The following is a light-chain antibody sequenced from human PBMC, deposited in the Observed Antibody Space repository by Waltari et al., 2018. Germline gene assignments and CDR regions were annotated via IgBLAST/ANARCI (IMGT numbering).Light chain of an antibody. V-gene: IGLV6-57*04. J-gene: IGLJ2*01. CDR3: QSYDSNESVV. Sequence: FILTQPHSVSESPGKTVTISCTRSGGSIARNYVQWYQQRPGSAPTTVIYDDDQRPSGVPDRFSGSIGSSSNSASLTISELKTEDEADYYCQSYDSNESVVFGGGTKLTVL. CDR1: GGSIARNY. CDR2: DDD.